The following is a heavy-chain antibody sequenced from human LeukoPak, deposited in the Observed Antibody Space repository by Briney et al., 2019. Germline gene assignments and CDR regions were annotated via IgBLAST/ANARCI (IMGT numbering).Heavy chain of an antibody. D-gene: IGHD3-10*01. CDR3: ARRDYYGSGSYYDDY. Sequence: SETLSLTCTVSGGSISSSSYYWGWIRQPPGKGLEWIGSIYYSGSTYYNPSLKSRVTISVDTSKNQFSLKLSSVTAADTAVYYCARRDYYGSGSYYDDYWGRGTLVTVSS. V-gene: IGHV4-39*01. CDR2: IYYSGST. J-gene: IGHJ4*02. CDR1: GGSISSSSYY.